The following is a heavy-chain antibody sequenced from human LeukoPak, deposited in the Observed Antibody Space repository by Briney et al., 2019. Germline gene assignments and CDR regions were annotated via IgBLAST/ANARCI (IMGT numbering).Heavy chain of an antibody. D-gene: IGHD3-10*01. Sequence: SETLSLTCTVSGGSISSSSYYWGWIRQPPGKGLEWIGSIYYSGSTYYNPSLKSRVTISVDTSKNQFSLKLSSVTAADTAVYYCARITIPGSGSPYLAPFDYWGQGTLVTVSS. V-gene: IGHV4-39*07. CDR1: GGSISSSSYY. J-gene: IGHJ4*02. CDR2: IYYSGST. CDR3: ARITIPGSGSPYLAPFDY.